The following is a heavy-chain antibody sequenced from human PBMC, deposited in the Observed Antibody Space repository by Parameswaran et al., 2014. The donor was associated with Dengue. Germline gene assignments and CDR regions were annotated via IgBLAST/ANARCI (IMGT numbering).Heavy chain of an antibody. CDR3: TGSYYNGYYYYGMDV. CDR2: IIPIFGTA. D-gene: IGHD3-10*01. V-gene: IGHV1-69*05. J-gene: IGHJ6*02. Sequence: WVRQAPGQGLEWMGGIIPIFGTANYAQKFQGRVTITTDESTSTAYMELSSLRSEDTAVYYCTGSYYNGYYYYGMDVWGQGTTVTVSS.